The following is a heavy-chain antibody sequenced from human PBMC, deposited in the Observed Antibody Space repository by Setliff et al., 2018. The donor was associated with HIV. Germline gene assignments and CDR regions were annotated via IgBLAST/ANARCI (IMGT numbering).Heavy chain of an antibody. CDR1: GGSISSSHKY. CDR2: VIYGGDT. CDR3: ARPYSGRGGGAWFDP. V-gene: IGHV4-39*01. J-gene: IGHJ5*02. D-gene: IGHD5-12*01. Sequence: PSETLSLTCTVSGGSISSSHKYWGWIRQPPGKGLEWIGSVIYGGDTFYNPSLKSRVTISVDTSNNQVPLNLISVTAADTAVYYCARPYSGRGGGAWFDPWGQGTLVTVSS.